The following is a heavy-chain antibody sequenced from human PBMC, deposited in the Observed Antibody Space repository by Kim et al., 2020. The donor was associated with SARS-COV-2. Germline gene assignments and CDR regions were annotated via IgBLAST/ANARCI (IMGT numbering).Heavy chain of an antibody. CDR2: TYSDGTT. CDR3: ARILGGS. CDR1: GGSVSSRRYQ. J-gene: IGHJ5*01. V-gene: IGHV4-61*01. D-gene: IGHD3-10*01. Sequence: SETLSLTCTVSGGSVSSRRYQWSWIRQPPGKGLEWIGYTYSDGTTNYNPSLKSRVTISADTSKNQFSLILTSVTAADTAVYYCARILGGSWGHGPLVTVS.